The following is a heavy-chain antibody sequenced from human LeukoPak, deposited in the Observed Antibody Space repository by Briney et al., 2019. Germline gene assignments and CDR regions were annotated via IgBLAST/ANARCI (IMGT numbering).Heavy chain of an antibody. Sequence: PWGSLRLSCAVSGFTFSNHWMGWVRQAPGKGLEWVANIKEDGSEKYYVDSVKGRFTISRDNAKNSLHLQMNSLRAEDTAVYYCARYRGLGGGYYFDYWGQGTLVTVSS. J-gene: IGHJ4*02. D-gene: IGHD5-12*01. CDR3: ARYRGLGGGYYFDY. V-gene: IGHV3-7*04. CDR1: GFTFSNHW. CDR2: IKEDGSEK.